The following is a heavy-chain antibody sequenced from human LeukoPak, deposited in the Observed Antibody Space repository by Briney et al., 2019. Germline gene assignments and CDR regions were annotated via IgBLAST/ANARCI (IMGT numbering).Heavy chain of an antibody. D-gene: IGHD3-22*01. J-gene: IGHJ3*02. Sequence: SVKVSCKASGGTFSNYDFTFTSYAISWVRQAPGQGLEWMGGIIPIYGRADYPQKFQGRVTITADESTRTVTMQLSSLRSEDTAVYYCAGFFYDNSNDAFDIWGQGTVVTVS. CDR3: AGFFYDNSNDAFDI. V-gene: IGHV1-69*01. CDR2: IIPIYGRA. CDR1: GGTFSNYDFTFTSYA.